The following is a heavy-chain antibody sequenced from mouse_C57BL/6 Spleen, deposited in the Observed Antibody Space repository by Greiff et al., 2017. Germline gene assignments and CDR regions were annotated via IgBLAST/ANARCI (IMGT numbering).Heavy chain of an antibody. J-gene: IGHJ3*01. CDR1: GYTFTSYW. CDR3: ARGDYDGFAY. Sequence: VQLQQPGAELVKPGASVKLSCKASGYTFTSYWMQWVKQRPGQGLEWIGEIDPSDSYTNYNQKFKGKATLTVATSSSTAYMQLSSLTSEDSAVYDCARGDYDGFAYWGQGTLVTVSA. CDR2: IDPSDSYT. V-gene: IGHV1-50*01. D-gene: IGHD2-4*01.